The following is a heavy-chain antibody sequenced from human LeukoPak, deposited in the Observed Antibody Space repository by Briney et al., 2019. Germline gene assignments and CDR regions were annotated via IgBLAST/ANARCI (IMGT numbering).Heavy chain of an antibody. V-gene: IGHV3-30-3*02. D-gene: IGHD3-10*01. CDR3: AKTYYSSGSYYHFEY. Sequence: GGSLRLSCAASGFTFSSYAMHWVRQAPGKGLEWVAVISYDGSSKYYADSVKGRSTISRDNSKNTLYLQMNSLRAEDTAVYYCAKTYYSSGSYYHFEYWGQGTQVTVSS. CDR1: GFTFSSYA. CDR2: ISYDGSSK. J-gene: IGHJ4*02.